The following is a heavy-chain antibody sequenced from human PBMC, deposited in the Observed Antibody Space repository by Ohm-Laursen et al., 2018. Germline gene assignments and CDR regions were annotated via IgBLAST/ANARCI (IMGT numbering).Heavy chain of an antibody. Sequence: SQTLSLTCTVSGGSISSYYWSWIRQPPGKGLEWIGYIYYSGSTNYNPSLKSRVTISVDTSKNQFSLKLSSVTAADTAVYYCARVIYWFDPWGQGTLVTVSS. CDR3: ARVIYWFDP. CDR1: GGSISSYY. V-gene: IGHV4-59*01. CDR2: IYYSGST. D-gene: IGHD3-3*02. J-gene: IGHJ5*02.